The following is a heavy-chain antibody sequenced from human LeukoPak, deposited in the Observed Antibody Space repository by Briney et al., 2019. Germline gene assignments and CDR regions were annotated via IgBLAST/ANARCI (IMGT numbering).Heavy chain of an antibody. CDR2: IWYDGSNK. J-gene: IGHJ4*02. D-gene: IGHD3-16*01. CDR3: AKRGDYYGYDY. Sequence: GGSLRLSCAASGFTFSRYGMHWVRQAPGKGLEWVAVIWYDGSNKYYVDSVKGRFTISRDNSKNTLYLQMNSLRAEDTAVYYCAKRGDYYGYDYWGQGTLVTVSS. CDR1: GFTFSRYG. V-gene: IGHV3-33*06.